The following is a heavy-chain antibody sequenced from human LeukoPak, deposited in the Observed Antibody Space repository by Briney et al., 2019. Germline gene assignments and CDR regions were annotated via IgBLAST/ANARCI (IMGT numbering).Heavy chain of an antibody. CDR3: ARVAKDGYSYGYVDY. D-gene: IGHD5-18*01. CDR1: GGSINDYS. J-gene: IGHJ4*02. Sequence: SETLSLTCTVSGGSINDYSWGWIRQPPGKGLEWSGYIYYTGSTNYNPSLKSRVSISVDTSKNHFSLNLRSVTAADTAVYYCARVAKDGYSYGYVDYWGQGTLVTVSS. CDR2: IYYTGST. V-gene: IGHV4-59*01.